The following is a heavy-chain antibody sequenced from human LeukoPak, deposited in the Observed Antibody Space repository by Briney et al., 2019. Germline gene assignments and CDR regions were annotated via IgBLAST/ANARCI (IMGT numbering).Heavy chain of an antibody. D-gene: IGHD3-22*01. CDR1: GFTFSSYA. V-gene: IGHV3-30*04. CDR2: ISYDGSNK. Sequence: GGSLRLSCAASGFTFSSYALHWVRQAPGKGLEWVAVISYDGSNKYYADSVKGRFTISRDNSKNTLYLQMNSLKTEDTAVYYCTTDPLYYYDSSGYYRWGQGTLVTVSS. J-gene: IGHJ5*02. CDR3: TTDPLYYYDSSGYYR.